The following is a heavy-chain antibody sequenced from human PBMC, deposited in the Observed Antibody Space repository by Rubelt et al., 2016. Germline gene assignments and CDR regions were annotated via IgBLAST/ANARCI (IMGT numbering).Heavy chain of an antibody. CDR3: ARGYLSNSFDY. D-gene: IGHD4-11*01. CDR2: IRQDGSEK. Sequence: RRSGRQAPGKGLEWVANIRQDGSEKYYLDSVKGRFTISRDNAKNSLYLQMDSLRAEDTAVYYCARGYLSNSFDYWGQGTLVTVSS. J-gene: IGHJ4*02. V-gene: IGHV3-7*04.